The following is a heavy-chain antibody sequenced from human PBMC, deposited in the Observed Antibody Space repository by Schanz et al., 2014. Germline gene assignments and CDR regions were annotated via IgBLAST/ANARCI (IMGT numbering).Heavy chain of an antibody. CDR3: VKDLQRKLLRDGHYYGMDV. V-gene: IGHV3-33*06. J-gene: IGHJ6*02. CDR1: GFTFSSYG. D-gene: IGHD3-22*01. CDR2: VCYDGSKK. Sequence: LVESGGGVVQPGRSLRLSCAASGFTFSSYGMHWVRQVPGKGLEWVAVVCYDGSKKYYADSVKGRFTTSRDNSKNTMYLQMNSLRAEATAVYYCVKDLQRKLLRDGHYYGMDVWGQGTTVTVSS.